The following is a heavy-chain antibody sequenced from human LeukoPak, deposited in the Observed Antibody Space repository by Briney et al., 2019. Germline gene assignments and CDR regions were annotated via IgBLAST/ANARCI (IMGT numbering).Heavy chain of an antibody. CDR3: AKGGYTYGGRLFDY. D-gene: IGHD5-18*01. CDR2: ISGDGGAT. CDR1: EVTSDDYM. Sequence: GGSLRHSCAAPEVTSDDYMMHWVRQAPGKGREWFSFISGDGGATYYADSAKGRFTISRDNGRKSLYLQMDSLRTEDTALYYCAKGGYTYGGRLFDYWGQGTLVTVSS. V-gene: IGHV3-43*02. J-gene: IGHJ4*02.